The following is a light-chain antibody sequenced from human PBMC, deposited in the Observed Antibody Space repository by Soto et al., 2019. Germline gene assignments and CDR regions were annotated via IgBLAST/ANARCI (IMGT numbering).Light chain of an antibody. CDR2: EVS. V-gene: IGLV2-8*01. J-gene: IGLJ2*01. Sequence: QSVLTQPPSASGSPGQSVTISCTGTSSDVGAYNYVSWYQQHPGKAPKLIIYEVSRRPSGVPDRFSGSKSGNTASLTVSGLQAEDEADYYCGSYAGNSMGIFGGGTKLTVL. CDR3: GSYAGNSMGI. CDR1: SSDVGAYNY.